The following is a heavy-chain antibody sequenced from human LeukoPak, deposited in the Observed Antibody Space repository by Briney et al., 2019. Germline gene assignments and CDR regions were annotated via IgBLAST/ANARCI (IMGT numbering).Heavy chain of an antibody. V-gene: IGHV4-34*01. CDR3: ARECPIPYYMDV. CDR1: GGSFSGYY. J-gene: IGHJ6*03. CDR2: INHSGST. Sequence: PSETLSLTCAVYGGSFSGYYWSWIRQPPGKGLEWIGEINHSGSTNYNPSLKSRVTISVDTSKNQFSLKLSSVTAADTAVYYCARECPIPYYMDVRVKGTTVTVSS.